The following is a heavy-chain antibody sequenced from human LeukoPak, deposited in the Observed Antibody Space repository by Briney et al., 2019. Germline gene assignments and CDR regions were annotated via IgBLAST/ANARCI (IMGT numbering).Heavy chain of an antibody. CDR1: GGSISNSNYY. CDR3: PRSFGSGTQSWYFDL. Sequence: SETLSLTCTVSGGSISNSNYYWGWIRQPPGKELEWIGNIFYTGTTYYTPSLKSRVTIAVDTSTIQFSLKLSSVTDIYSCAYYCPRSFGSGTQSWYFDLWGRGTLVTVSS. CDR2: IFYTGTT. J-gene: IGHJ2*01. V-gene: IGHV4-39*01. D-gene: IGHD3-10*01.